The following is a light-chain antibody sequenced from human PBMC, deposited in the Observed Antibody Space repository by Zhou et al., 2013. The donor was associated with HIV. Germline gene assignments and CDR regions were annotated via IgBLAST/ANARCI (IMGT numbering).Light chain of an antibody. V-gene: IGKV2-28*01. Sequence: DIVMTQSPLSLPVTPGEPASISCRSSQSLLHSNGYNILDWYLQKPGQSPQLLIYMGSNRASGVPDRFSGSGSGTDFTLKISRVEAEDVGVYYCMQALQIPQTFGQGTKLEIK. CDR3: MQALQIPQT. CDR1: QSLLHSNGYNI. J-gene: IGKJ2*01. CDR2: MGS.